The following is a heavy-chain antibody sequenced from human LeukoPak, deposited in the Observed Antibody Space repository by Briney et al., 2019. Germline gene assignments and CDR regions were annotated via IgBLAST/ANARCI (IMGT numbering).Heavy chain of an antibody. CDR1: GFTFDDYA. CDR2: ISWNSGSI. D-gene: IGHD6-19*01. J-gene: IGHJ4*02. Sequence: GGSLRLSCAASGFTFDDYAMHWVRHAPGKGLEWVSGISWNSGSIVYADSVKGRFTISRDNAKNSLYLQMNSLRAEDMALYYCAKDVSATVAGYFDYWGQGTLVTVSS. V-gene: IGHV3-9*03. CDR3: AKDVSATVAGYFDY.